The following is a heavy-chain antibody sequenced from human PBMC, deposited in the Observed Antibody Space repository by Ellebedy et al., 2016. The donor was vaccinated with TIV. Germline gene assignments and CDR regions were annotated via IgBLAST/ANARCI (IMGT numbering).Heavy chain of an antibody. V-gene: IGHV3-11*01. CDR1: GFTFRSYA. D-gene: IGHD4-11*01. J-gene: IGHJ4*02. CDR2: ISNSGNTI. Sequence: GESLKISXVVSGFTFRSYAVSWIRQAPGKGLEWVSYISNSGNTIYYADSVKGRFTISRDNAKNTLYLQMNSLRVEDTAVYYCARDKDDDNSGTTFDYWGQGTLVTVSS. CDR3: ARDKDDDNSGTTFDY.